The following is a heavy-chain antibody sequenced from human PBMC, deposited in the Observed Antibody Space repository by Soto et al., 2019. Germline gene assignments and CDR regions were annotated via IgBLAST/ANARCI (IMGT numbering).Heavy chain of an antibody. CDR1: GGSFSGYY. V-gene: IGHV4-34*01. J-gene: IGHJ6*02. Sequence: PSETLSLTCAVYGGSFSGYYWSWIRQPPGKGLEWIGEINHSGSANYNPSLKSRVTISVDTSQNQFSLKLSSVTAADTAVYYCARDQWLVLRYYYGMDVWGQGTTVTVSS. CDR2: INHSGSA. D-gene: IGHD6-19*01. CDR3: ARDQWLVLRYYYGMDV.